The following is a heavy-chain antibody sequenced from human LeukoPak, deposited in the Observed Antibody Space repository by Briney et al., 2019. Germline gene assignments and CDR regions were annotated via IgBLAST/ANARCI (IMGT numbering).Heavy chain of an antibody. CDR3: EGSANYYAH. V-gene: IGHV6-1*01. Sequence: SQTLSLTCAISGDSLSSSSAVWNWIRQSPSRGLEWLGRTYYRSKWYNDYAASVNGRITINPDTSKNQFSLQLNSVTPEDTAMYYCEGSANYYAHWGQGTLVTVSS. CDR2: TYYRSKWYN. J-gene: IGHJ4*02. CDR1: GDSLSSSSAV.